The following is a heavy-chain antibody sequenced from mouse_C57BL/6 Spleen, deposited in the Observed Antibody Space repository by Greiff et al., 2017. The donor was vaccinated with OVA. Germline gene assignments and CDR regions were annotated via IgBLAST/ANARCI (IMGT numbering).Heavy chain of an antibody. D-gene: IGHD1-1*01. V-gene: IGHV5-17*01. J-gene: IGHJ4*01. CDR1: GFTFSDSG. CDR2: FSIGSSTI. Sequence: EVQLQESGGGLVKPGGSLKLSCAASGFTFSDSGMHWVRQAPEKGLEWVAYFSIGSSTIYYPATVTGRFTISREHATNPLFLQMTSLRSEDTAMYYCARRYYGSSDGVGDAMDYWGQGTSVTVSS. CDR3: ARRYYGSSDGVGDAMDY.